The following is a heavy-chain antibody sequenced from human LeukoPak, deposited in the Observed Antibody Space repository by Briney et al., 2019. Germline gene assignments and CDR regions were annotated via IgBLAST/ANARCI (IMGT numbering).Heavy chain of an antibody. Sequence: PSETLSLTCTVSGGSISSYYWSWIRQPPGKGLEWIGYIYYSGSTNYNPSLKSRVTISVDTSKNQFSLKLSSVTAADTAVYYCARVGYDFWSGYLYYYMDVWGKGTTVTASS. CDR3: ARVGYDFWSGYLYYYMDV. J-gene: IGHJ6*03. D-gene: IGHD3-3*01. CDR1: GGSISSYY. CDR2: IYYSGST. V-gene: IGHV4-59*01.